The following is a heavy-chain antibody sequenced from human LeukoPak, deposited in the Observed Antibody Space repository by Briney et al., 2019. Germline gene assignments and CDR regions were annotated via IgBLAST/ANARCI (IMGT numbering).Heavy chain of an antibody. J-gene: IGHJ6*03. CDR3: ARGLRYYYYMDV. CDR2: ISASGTT. V-gene: IGHV4-4*09. CDR1: GGSMTNYY. Sequence: SETLSLTCTVSGGSMTNYYWNWIRQPPGKGLEWIGYISASGTTNYNPSLMSRVTISVDTSKNQFSLKLSSVTAADTAVYYCARGLRYYYYMDVWGKGTTVTVSS.